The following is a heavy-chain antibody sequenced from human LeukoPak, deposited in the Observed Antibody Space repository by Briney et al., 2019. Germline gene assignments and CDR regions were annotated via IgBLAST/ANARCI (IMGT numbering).Heavy chain of an antibody. CDR3: AKGGGGITEVPKRYLQY. D-gene: IGHD3-16*01. Sequence: PGGSLRLSCAASGFTFSTYGMTWVRQTPGAGLEWVSSIGSSGATTYYADSVKGRFTISRDNSQNTLYLQMNSLRAEDTALYFCAKGGGGITEVPKRYLQYWGQGTLVTVSS. CDR1: GFTFSTYG. J-gene: IGHJ1*01. CDR2: IGSSGATT. V-gene: IGHV3-23*01.